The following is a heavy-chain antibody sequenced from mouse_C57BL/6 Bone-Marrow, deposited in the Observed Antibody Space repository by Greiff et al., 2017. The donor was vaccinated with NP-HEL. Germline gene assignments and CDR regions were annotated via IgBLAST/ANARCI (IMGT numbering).Heavy chain of an antibody. D-gene: IGHD2-5*01. CDR2: ISNGGGST. V-gene: IGHV5-12*01. J-gene: IGHJ3*01. CDR3: ARQAYYSNFGFAY. CDR1: GFTFSDYY. Sequence: DVTLVESGGGLVQPGGSLKLSCAASGFTFSDYYMYWVRQTPEKRLEWVAYISNGGGSTYYPDTVKGRFTISRDNAKNTLYLQMSRLKSEDTAMYYCARQAYYSNFGFAYWGQGTLVTVSA.